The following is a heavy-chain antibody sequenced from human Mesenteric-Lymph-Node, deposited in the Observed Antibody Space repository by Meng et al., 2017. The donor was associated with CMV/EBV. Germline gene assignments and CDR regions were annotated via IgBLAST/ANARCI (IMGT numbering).Heavy chain of an antibody. CDR2: ISWNSGSI. V-gene: IGHV3-9*01. J-gene: IGHJ3*02. CDR3: AMLSLGYCSSTSCSQLYYDAFDI. D-gene: IGHD2-2*01. CDR1: GFTFDDYA. Sequence: SLKISCAASGFTFDDYAMHWARQAPGKGLELVSGISWNSGSIGYADSVKGRFTISRDNAKNSLYLQMNSLRAEDTALYYCAMLSLGYCSSTSCSQLYYDAFDIWGQGTMVTVSS.